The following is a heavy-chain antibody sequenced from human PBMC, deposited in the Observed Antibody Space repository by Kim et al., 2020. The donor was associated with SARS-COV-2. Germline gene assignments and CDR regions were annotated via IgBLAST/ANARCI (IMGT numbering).Heavy chain of an antibody. Sequence: GGSLRLSCAASGFTFSNSCMHWVRQAPGKGLVWVSRINPDGSTTCYADSVKGRFTISRDNAKNTLFLQMNSLRAEDTAVYYCTKADYSGSYYWGQGTVVT. CDR2: INPDGSTT. J-gene: IGHJ4*02. D-gene: IGHD1-26*01. CDR1: GFTFSNSC. V-gene: IGHV3-74*01. CDR3: TKADYSGSYY.